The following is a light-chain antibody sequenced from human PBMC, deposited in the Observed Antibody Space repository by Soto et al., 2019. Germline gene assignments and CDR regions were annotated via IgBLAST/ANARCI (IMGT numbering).Light chain of an antibody. Sequence: EKVMTQSPATLSVSPGERATLSCRASQNVKTRLAWYQQKPGQAPRLLIYDAFTRATGIPARFSGSASGTEFTLTISSLQSEDFAVYYCQQRSNWPPGITFGQGTRLEIK. CDR3: QQRSNWPPGIT. CDR1: QNVKTR. CDR2: DAF. V-gene: IGKV3-15*01. J-gene: IGKJ5*01.